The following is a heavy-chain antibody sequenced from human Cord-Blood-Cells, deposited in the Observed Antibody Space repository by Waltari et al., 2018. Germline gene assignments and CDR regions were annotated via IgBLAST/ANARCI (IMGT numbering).Heavy chain of an antibody. CDR1: GYTFTGYY. J-gene: IGHJ5*02. Sequence: QVQLVQSGAEVKKPGASVKVSCKASGYTFTGYYMHWVRQAPGQGVEWMGGTNQNGGGTNKAQRCQGWCTMTRDTSISTAYMELSRLRSDDTAVYYCARGGTMVQGAHTRNWFDPWGQGTLVTVSS. V-gene: IGHV1-2*04. D-gene: IGHD3-10*01. CDR2: TNQNGGGT. CDR3: ARGGTMVQGAHTRNWFDP.